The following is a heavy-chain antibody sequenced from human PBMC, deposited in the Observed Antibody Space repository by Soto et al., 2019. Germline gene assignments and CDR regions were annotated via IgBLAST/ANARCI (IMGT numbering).Heavy chain of an antibody. Sequence: PSETLSLTCTVSGGSISSSSYYWGWIRQPPGKGLEWIGSIYYSGSTYYNPSLKSRVTISIDTSKDQFPLKLSSVTASDTAVYYCSSSGRYYTSFDYWGQGTLVTVSS. J-gene: IGHJ4*02. D-gene: IGHD1-26*01. CDR1: GGSISSSSYY. CDR2: IYYSGST. CDR3: SSSGRYYTSFDY. V-gene: IGHV4-39*01.